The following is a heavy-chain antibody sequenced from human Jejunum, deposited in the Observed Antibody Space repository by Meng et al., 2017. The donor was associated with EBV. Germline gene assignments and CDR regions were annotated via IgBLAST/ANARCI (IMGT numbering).Heavy chain of an antibody. CDR2: SYAGNGYT. V-gene: IGHV1-3*01. D-gene: IGHD6-19*01. J-gene: IGHJ5*02. Sequence: QLQFCRSAAAGRYPWSVVKISVEASRHTFTTEAMQCVRQAPGQGFEWMGWSYAGNGYTKYSQKFQGRVTISIDTSASTAYMELSCLRSEDTAVYYCARVKYNTGWHTFDPWGQGTLVTVSS. CDR1: RHTFTTEA. CDR3: ARVKYNTGWHTFDP.